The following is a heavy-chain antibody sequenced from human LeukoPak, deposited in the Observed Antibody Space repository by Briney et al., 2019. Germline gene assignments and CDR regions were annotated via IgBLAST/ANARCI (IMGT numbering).Heavy chain of an antibody. CDR2: IKHDGSEK. Sequence: PGGSLRLSCAASGFTFSSYWMSWVRQAPGKGLEWVAHIKHDGSEKYYVDSVKGRFTISRDNAKNTLYLQMNSLRTEDTALYYCARSDWNDVGSGNWGQGTLVTVSS. CDR3: ARSDWNDVGSGN. D-gene: IGHD1-1*01. V-gene: IGHV3-7*01. J-gene: IGHJ4*02. CDR1: GFTFSSYW.